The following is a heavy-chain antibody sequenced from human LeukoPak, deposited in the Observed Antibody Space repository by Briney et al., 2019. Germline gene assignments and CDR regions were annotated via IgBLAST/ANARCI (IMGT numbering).Heavy chain of an antibody. J-gene: IGHJ3*02. CDR3: ARALWVDYYDSSGFLGNAFDI. V-gene: IGHV4-59*01. D-gene: IGHD3-22*01. CDR2: IYYSGST. Sequence: SETLCLTCTVSGGSISSYYWSWIRQPPGKGLEWIGYIYYSGSTNYNPSLKSRVTISVDTSKNQFSLKLSSVTAADTAVYYCARALWVDYYDSSGFLGNAFDIWGQGTMVTVSS. CDR1: GGSISSYY.